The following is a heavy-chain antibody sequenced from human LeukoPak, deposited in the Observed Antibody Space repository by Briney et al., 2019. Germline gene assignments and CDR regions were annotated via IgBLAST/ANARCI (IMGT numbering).Heavy chain of an antibody. D-gene: IGHD2-8*01. CDR1: GDFISGYY. CDR2: VYYSGKT. CDR3: ARGVARIVPPDY. J-gene: IGHJ4*02. V-gene: IGHV4-59*12. Sequence: SETLSLTCSVSGDFISGYYWSWIRQSPGKGLDYIGYVYYSGKTNYNPSLRSRVTMSVDTSKNQFSLKLSSVTAADTAVYYCARGVARIVPPDYWGQGTLVTVSS.